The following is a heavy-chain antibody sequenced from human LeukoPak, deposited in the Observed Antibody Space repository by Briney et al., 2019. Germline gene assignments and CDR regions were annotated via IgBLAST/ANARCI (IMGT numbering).Heavy chain of an antibody. V-gene: IGHV4-30-4*01. Sequence: SETLSLTCTVSGGSVSSGGYYWSWIRQPPGKGLEWIGYIYYSGSTYYNPSLKSRVTISVDTSKNQFSLKLSSVTAADTAVYYCARDLWEVVAATSYGMDVWGQGTTVTVSS. CDR2: IYYSGST. CDR1: GGSVSSGGYY. CDR3: ARDLWEVVAATSYGMDV. J-gene: IGHJ6*02. D-gene: IGHD2-15*01.